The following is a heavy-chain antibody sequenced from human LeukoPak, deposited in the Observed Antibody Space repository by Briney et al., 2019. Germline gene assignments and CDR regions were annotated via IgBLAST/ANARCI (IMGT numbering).Heavy chain of an antibody. V-gene: IGHV4-31*03. CDR1: GVSISSGGYY. CDR2: IYYSGST. J-gene: IGHJ6*02. Sequence: SETLSLTCTVSGVSISSGGYYWSWIRQHPGKGLEWIGYIYYSGSTYYNPSLKSRVTISVDTSKNQFSLKLSSVTAADTAVYYCARDRRYYGMDVWGQGTTVTVSS. CDR3: ARDRRYYGMDV.